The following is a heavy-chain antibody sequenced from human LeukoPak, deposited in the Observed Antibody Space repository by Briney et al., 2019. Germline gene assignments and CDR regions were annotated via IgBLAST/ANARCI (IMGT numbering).Heavy chain of an antibody. V-gene: IGHV4-34*01. D-gene: IGHD3-9*01. CDR3: ARDYTLLKVLRYFDWLPYFDY. CDR1: GGSFSGYY. Sequence: SENLTLTCAVYGGSFSGYYWSWIRQPPGKGLEWIGEINHSGSTNCNPSLKSRVTISADTSKNQFSLKVISVTAADTAVYYCARDYTLLKVLRYFDWLPYFDYWGQGTLVTVSS. CDR2: INHSGST. J-gene: IGHJ4*02.